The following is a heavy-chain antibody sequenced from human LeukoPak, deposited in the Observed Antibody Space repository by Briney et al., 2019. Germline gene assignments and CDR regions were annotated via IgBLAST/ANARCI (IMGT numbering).Heavy chain of an antibody. D-gene: IGHD3-16*02. CDR2: IYYSGIT. CDR1: GGSISSSSHY. V-gene: IGHV4-39*07. Sequence: SETLSLTCTVSGGSISSSSHYWGWIRQPPGKGLEWIGSIYYSGITYYNPSLRSRVTISVDTSKNQFSLKLSSVTAADTAVYYCARVRITFGGVIVPYFDYWGQGTLVTVSS. CDR3: ARVRITFGGVIVPYFDY. J-gene: IGHJ4*02.